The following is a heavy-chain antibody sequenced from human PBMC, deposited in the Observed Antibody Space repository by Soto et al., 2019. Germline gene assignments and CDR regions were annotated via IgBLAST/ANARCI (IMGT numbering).Heavy chain of an antibody. CDR1: GYTFTGYY. CDR3: AREQIAEPYYYYGMDV. J-gene: IGHJ6*02. V-gene: IGHV1-2*02. D-gene: IGHD6-13*01. CDR2: INPNSGGT. Sequence: GASVKVSCKASGYTFTGYYMHWVRQAPGQGLEWMGWINPNSGGTNYAQKFQGRVTMTRDTSISTAYMELSRLRSDDTAVYYCAREQIAEPYYYYGMDVWGQGTTVTVSS.